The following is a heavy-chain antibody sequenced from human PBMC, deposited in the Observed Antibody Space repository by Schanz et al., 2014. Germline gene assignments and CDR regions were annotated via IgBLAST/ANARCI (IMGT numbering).Heavy chain of an antibody. CDR2: INQSGTT. J-gene: IGHJ4*02. CDR3: AKQIHYDILTVTRN. D-gene: IGHD3-9*01. CDR1: GGSFSSNY. Sequence: QVQLQESGPGLVKPSGTLSLTCAVYGGSFSSNYWSWIRQPPGKGLEWIGEINQSGTTNYNPSLKSRVTISVDTSKNQFSLNLSSATAEDTAVYYCAKQIHYDILTVTRNWGQGTLVTVSS. V-gene: IGHV4-34*09.